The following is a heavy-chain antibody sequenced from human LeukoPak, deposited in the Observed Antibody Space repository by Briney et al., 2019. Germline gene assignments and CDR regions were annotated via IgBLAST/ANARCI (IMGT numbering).Heavy chain of an antibody. D-gene: IGHD3-10*01. V-gene: IGHV3-64*04. CDR2: IHHDGSGT. J-gene: IGHJ4*02. CDR1: GFSFGTSS. Sequence: GGSLRLSCLASGFSFGTSSMHWIRQTPGKGLEYVSAIHHDGSGTFYTDSVKDRFTISRDNSKNTLYLQMNSLRAEDTAVYYCAKRASGSGTSLYYFDYWGQGTLVTVSS. CDR3: AKRASGSGTSLYYFDY.